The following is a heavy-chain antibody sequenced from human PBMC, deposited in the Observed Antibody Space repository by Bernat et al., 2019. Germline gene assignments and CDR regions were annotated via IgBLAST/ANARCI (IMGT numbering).Heavy chain of an antibody. V-gene: IGHV3-23*01. CDR1: GFTFSSYA. D-gene: IGHD6-13*01. Sequence: EVQLLESGGGLVQPGGSLRLSCAASGFTFSSYAMSWVRQAPGKGLEWVSAISGSGGSTYYADSVKGRFTISRDNSKNTLYRQMNSLRAEDTAVYYCAKDLQYSSSWYPYYYYGMDVWGQGTTVTVSS. CDR3: AKDLQYSSSWYPYYYYGMDV. CDR2: ISGSGGST. J-gene: IGHJ6*02.